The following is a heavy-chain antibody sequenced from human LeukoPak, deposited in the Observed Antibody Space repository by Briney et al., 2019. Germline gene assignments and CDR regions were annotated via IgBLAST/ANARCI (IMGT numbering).Heavy chain of an antibody. V-gene: IGHV3-9*01. CDR3: ARDNGMDV. CDR2: ISWNSGSI. Sequence: PGGSLRLSCAASGFTFDDYAMHWVRQAPGKGLEWVSGISWNSGSIGYADSVKGRFTISRDNAKNSLYLQMNSLRAEDTAVYYCARDNGMDVWGQGTTVTVSS. J-gene: IGHJ6*02. CDR1: GFTFDDYA.